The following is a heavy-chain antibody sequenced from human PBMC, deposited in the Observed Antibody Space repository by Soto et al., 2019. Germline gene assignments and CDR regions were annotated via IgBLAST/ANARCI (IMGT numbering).Heavy chain of an antibody. CDR3: TRYYVWGSSRYPDY. Sequence: GGSLRLSCAASGFAFGTYNMNWVRQAPGKGLEWISYISGSGTSIYYADSVKGRFTISRDNAKNSLYLQMNSLGDEDTAVYYCTRYYVWGSSRYPDYWGQGTLVTVSS. CDR1: GFAFGTYN. V-gene: IGHV3-48*02. D-gene: IGHD3-16*02. J-gene: IGHJ4*02. CDR2: ISGSGTSI.